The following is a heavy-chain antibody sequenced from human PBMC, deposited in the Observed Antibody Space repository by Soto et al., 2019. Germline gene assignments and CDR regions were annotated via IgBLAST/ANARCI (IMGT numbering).Heavy chain of an antibody. Sequence: QVQLVESGGGLVKPGGSLRLSCAGSGFIFSDYYMSWIRQAPGKGLEWVSLISTSGNLEEYADSVKGRFTISRDNAKNSLYLQMHRLRAEDTALYYCARDFCGDSVFDYWGQGTVVTVSS. J-gene: IGHJ4*02. CDR3: ARDFCGDSVFDY. CDR2: ISTSGNLE. CDR1: GFIFSDYY. V-gene: IGHV3-11*01. D-gene: IGHD4-17*01.